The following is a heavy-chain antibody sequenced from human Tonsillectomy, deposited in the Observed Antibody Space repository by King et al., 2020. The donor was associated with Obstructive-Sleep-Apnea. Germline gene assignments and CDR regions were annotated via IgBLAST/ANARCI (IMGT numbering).Heavy chain of an antibody. D-gene: IGHD3-16*01. Sequence: QLVQSGAEVKKPGESLRISCKGYGYSFTNFWISWVRQMPGKGLEWMGRIDPGDSYTNNSPSFQGPVTISADKSISTAYLQWSSLKASDTAMYFCARHGAPRGDYDSNWFDSWGQGTLVTVSS. CDR3: ARHGAPRGDYDSNWFDS. J-gene: IGHJ5*01. V-gene: IGHV5-10-1*03. CDR2: IDPGDSYT. CDR1: GYSFTNFW.